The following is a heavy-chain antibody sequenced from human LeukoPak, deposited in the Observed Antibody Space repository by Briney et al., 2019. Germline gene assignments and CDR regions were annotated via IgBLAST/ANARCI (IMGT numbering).Heavy chain of an antibody. D-gene: IGHD3-3*01. CDR1: GFTFSSYW. CDR3: ASGRFQFDY. CDR2: IKSKTDGGTT. V-gene: IGHV3-15*01. Sequence: GGSLRLSCAASGFTFSSYWMSWVRQAPGKGLEWVGRIKSKTDGGTTDYAAPVKGRFTISRDDSKNTLYLQMNSLKTEDTAVYYCASGRFQFDYWGQGTLVTVSS. J-gene: IGHJ4*02.